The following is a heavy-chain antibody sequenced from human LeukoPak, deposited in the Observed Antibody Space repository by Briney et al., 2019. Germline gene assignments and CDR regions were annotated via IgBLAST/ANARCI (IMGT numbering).Heavy chain of an antibody. D-gene: IGHD3-16*01. J-gene: IGHJ4*02. CDR3: ARHDYVWGSHDY. Sequence: SETLSLTCTVSGGSISSTRYYWGWIRQPPGKGLEWIGSIYYSGSTYYNPSLKSRVTISVDTSKNQFSLKLSSVTAADTAVYYCARHDYVWGSHDYWGQGTLVTVSS. CDR2: IYYSGST. V-gene: IGHV4-39*01. CDR1: GGSISSTRYY.